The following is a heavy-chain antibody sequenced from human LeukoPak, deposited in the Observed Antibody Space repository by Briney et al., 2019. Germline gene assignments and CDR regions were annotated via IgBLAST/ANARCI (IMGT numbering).Heavy chain of an antibody. Sequence: ASVKVSCKASGYTFTSYGISWVRQAPGQGLEWMGWISAYNGNTNYAQKLQGRVTMTTDTSTSTAYMELRSLRSDDTAVYYCARVYRGYCSSTSCLYYYYYYMDVWGKGTTVTVSS. V-gene: IGHV1-18*01. CDR1: GYTFTSYG. CDR2: ISAYNGNT. D-gene: IGHD2-2*01. J-gene: IGHJ6*03. CDR3: ARVYRGYCSSTSCLYYYYYYMDV.